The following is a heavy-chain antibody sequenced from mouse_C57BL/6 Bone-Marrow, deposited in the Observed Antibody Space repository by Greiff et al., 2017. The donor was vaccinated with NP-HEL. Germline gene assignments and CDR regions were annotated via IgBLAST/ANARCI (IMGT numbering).Heavy chain of an antibody. D-gene: IGHD1-1*01. CDR3: TRGFITTVVGYFDV. Sequence: EVKLEESGEGLVKPGGSLKLSCAASGFTFSSYAMSWVRQTPEKRLEWVAYISSGGDYIYYADTVKGRFTISRDNARNTLYLQMSSLKSEDTAMYYCTRGFITTVVGYFDVWGTGTTVTVSS. V-gene: IGHV5S21*01. CDR2: ISSGGDYI. CDR1: GFTFSSYA. J-gene: IGHJ1*03.